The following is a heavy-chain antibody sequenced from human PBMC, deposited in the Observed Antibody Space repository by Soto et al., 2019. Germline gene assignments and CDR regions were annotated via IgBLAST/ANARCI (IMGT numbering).Heavy chain of an antibody. CDR3: ASNDYYDSSGYYPGVFVY. J-gene: IGHJ4*02. V-gene: IGHV3-7*05. D-gene: IGHD3-22*01. CDR1: GSTFSSYW. Sequence: EVQLVESGGGLVQPGGSLRLSCAASGSTFSSYWMSWVRQAPGKGLEWVANIKQDGSEKYYVDSVKGRFTISRDNAKNSLYLQMNSLRAEDTAVYYCASNDYYDSSGYYPGVFVYWGQGTLVTVSS. CDR2: IKQDGSEK.